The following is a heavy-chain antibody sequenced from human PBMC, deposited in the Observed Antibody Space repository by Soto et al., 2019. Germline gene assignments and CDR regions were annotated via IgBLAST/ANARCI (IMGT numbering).Heavy chain of an antibody. J-gene: IGHJ4*02. CDR2: IYYSGST. D-gene: IGHD1-7*01. CDR3: AREGKLANGFDY. CDR1: GGSVSSGSYY. Sequence: QVQLQESGPGLVKPSETLSLTCTVSGGSVSSGSYYWSWIRQPPGKGLEWIGYIYYSGSTNYNPPLKSRVTISVDTSKTQFSLKLSSVTAADTAVYYCAREGKLANGFDYWGQGTLVTVSS. V-gene: IGHV4-61*01.